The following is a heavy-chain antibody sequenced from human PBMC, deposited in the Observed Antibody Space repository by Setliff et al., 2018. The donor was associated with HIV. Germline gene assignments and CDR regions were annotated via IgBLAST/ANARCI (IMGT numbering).Heavy chain of an antibody. V-gene: IGHV4-39*01. CDR1: GASIITDPHY. D-gene: IGHD3-22*01. Sequence: SETLSLTCSVSGASIITDPHYWGWIRQPPGKGLEWIGTIYYSGTTYYNPSLKSRVTISLDTSKNQFSLNLTSVTAADTAVYYCASRIYYYDSNNFLREEGFDPWGQGTLV. CDR2: IYYSGTT. CDR3: ASRIYYYDSNNFLREEGFDP. J-gene: IGHJ5*02.